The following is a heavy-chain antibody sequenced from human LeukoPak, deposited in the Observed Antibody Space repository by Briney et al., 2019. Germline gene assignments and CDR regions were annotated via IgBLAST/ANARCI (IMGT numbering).Heavy chain of an antibody. CDR2: ISGSGGDT. J-gene: IGHJ4*02. Sequence: GGSLRLSCAASGFTFRSYAIYWVRQAPGEGLEWVSGISGSGGDTYFADSVKGRFTISRDNSKNTVFLQMDSLRAEDTAVYYCAKTTAGYSSGRYPGWPIDYWGQGTQVTVSS. CDR3: AKTTAGYSSGRYPGWPIDY. V-gene: IGHV3-23*01. CDR1: GFTFRSYA. D-gene: IGHD6-19*01.